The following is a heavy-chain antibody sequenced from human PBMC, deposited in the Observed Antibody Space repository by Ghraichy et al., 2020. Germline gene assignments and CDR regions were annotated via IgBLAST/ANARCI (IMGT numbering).Heavy chain of an antibody. CDR1: GFIFSDSY. V-gene: IGHV3-11*01. CDR3: VRGYYYDTSGPKYYFDS. J-gene: IGHJ4*02. Sequence: GESLNISCAASGFIFSDSYMSWIRQAPGKGLEWIAYIRNSGATIYYRDSVKGRFTISRDNTKDLLCLHMNSLRADDTAVYYCVRGYYYDTSGPKYYFDSWGQGTLVTVSS. D-gene: IGHD3-22*01. CDR2: IRNSGATI.